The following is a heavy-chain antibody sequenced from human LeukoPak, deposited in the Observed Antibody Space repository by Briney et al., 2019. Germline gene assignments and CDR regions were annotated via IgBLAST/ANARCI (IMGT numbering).Heavy chain of an antibody. CDR3: ARDMWELQGYYYYGMDV. CDR2: IIPILGIA. Sequence: SVKVSCKASGGTFSNYAISWVRQAPGQGLEWMGRIIPILGIANYAQKFQGRVTITADKSTSTAYMELSSLRSEDTAVYYCARDMWELQGYYYYGMDVWGQGTTVTVSS. J-gene: IGHJ6*02. CDR1: GGTFSNYA. V-gene: IGHV1-69*04. D-gene: IGHD1-26*01.